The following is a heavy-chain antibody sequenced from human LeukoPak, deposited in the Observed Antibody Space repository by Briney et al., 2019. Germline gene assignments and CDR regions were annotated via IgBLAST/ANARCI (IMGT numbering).Heavy chain of an antibody. CDR2: INHSGST. J-gene: IGHJ5*02. Sequence: SETLSLTCAVYGGSFSGYYWSWIRQPPGKGLEWIGEINHSGSTNYNPSLKSRVTISVDTSKNQFPLKLSSVTAADTAVYYCARAPPPIVVVITTPVGWFDPWGQGTLVTVSS. CDR1: GGSFSGYY. D-gene: IGHD3-22*01. V-gene: IGHV4-34*01. CDR3: ARAPPPIVVVITTPVGWFDP.